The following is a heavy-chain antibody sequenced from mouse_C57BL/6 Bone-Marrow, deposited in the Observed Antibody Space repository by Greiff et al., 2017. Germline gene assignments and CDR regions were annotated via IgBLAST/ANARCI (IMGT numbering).Heavy chain of an antibody. J-gene: IGHJ2*01. CDR1: GFNIKNSY. CDR3: ADGDWTNY. CDR2: LDPANGNT. V-gene: IGHV14-3*01. Sequence: VQLQQSVAELVRPGASVKLSCTASGFNIKNSYMHWVKQRPEQGLEWIGRLDPANGNTKYAPKFKGKATLTVDTSSNTAYLHLSSLTSEDTAIYYCADGDWTNYWGQGTTLTVSS. D-gene: IGHD2-13*01.